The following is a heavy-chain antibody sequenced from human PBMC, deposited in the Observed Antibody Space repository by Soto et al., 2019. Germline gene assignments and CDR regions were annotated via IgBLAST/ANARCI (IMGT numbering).Heavy chain of an antibody. V-gene: IGHV1-69*06. Sequence: SVKVSCKSSGGTFSSYAISWVRQAPGQGLEWMGGIIPIFGTANYAQKFQGRVTITADKSTSTAYMELSSLRSEDTAVYYCGRDGTVTNSRVKAFGIWGEGPMVTVSS. CDR2: IIPIFGTA. CDR3: GRDGTVTNSRVKAFGI. J-gene: IGHJ3*02. CDR1: GGTFSSYA. D-gene: IGHD4-17*01.